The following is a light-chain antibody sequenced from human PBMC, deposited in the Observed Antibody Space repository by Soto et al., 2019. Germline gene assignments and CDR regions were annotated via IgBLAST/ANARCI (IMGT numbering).Light chain of an antibody. CDR2: AAS. Sequence: AIQMTQSPSSLSASVGDRVTITCRTSQDISNDLDWYQQKPGKAPQLLIYAASRLQSGVPSRFSGSGSGTDFTLTISSLQPEDFATYYCLQDYNYPRTFGQGTKVEIK. V-gene: IGKV1-6*01. CDR3: LQDYNYPRT. J-gene: IGKJ1*01. CDR1: QDISND.